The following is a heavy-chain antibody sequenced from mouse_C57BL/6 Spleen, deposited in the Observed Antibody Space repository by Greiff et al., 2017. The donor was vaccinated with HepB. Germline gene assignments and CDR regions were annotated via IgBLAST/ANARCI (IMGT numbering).Heavy chain of an antibody. J-gene: IGHJ2*01. CDR1: GYTFTDYY. D-gene: IGHD1-1*01. CDR2: INPYNGGT. CDR3: ANTVVAPFDY. Sequence: DVQLQESGPVLVKPGASVKMSCKASGYTFTDYYMNWVKQSHGKSLEWIGVINPYNGGTSYNQKFKGKATLTVDKSSSTAYMELNSLTSEDSAVYYCANTVVAPFDYWGQGTTLTVSS. V-gene: IGHV1-19*01.